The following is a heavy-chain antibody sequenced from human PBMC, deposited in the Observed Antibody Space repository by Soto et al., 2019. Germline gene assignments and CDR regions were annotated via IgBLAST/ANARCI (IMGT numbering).Heavy chain of an antibody. CDR3: ARIPSSGWYTGWFDP. J-gene: IGHJ5*02. CDR1: GFSLSNVRMG. Sequence: QVTLKESGPVLVKPTETLTLTCTVSGFSLSNVRMGVSWIRQPPGKALEWLAHIFSSDEQSYSTSLMSRLTISKATSKSQVVLTMTNIDPVDTATYYCARIPSSGWYTGWFDPWGQGTLVTVSS. D-gene: IGHD6-19*01. CDR2: IFSSDEQ. V-gene: IGHV2-26*01.